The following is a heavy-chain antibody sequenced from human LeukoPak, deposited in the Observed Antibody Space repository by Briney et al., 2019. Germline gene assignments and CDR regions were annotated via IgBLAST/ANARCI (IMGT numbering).Heavy chain of an antibody. Sequence: GGSLRLSCAASGFTFSSYGMHWVRQAPGKGLEWVAVISYDGSNKYYADSVKGRFTISRDNSRNTLYLQMNSPRAEDTAVYYCARHMPDYYYYGMDVWGQGTTVTVSS. CDR2: ISYDGSNK. D-gene: IGHD2-2*01. V-gene: IGHV3-30*03. CDR3: ARHMPDYYYYGMDV. J-gene: IGHJ6*02. CDR1: GFTFSSYG.